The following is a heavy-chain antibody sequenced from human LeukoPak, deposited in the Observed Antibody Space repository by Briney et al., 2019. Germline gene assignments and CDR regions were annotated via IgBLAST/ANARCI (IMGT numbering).Heavy chain of an antibody. CDR3: ARDRAAGDWFDP. CDR1: GGSFSGYY. D-gene: IGHD6-13*01. Sequence: SETLSLTCAVYGGSFSGYYWSWIRQPPGKGLEWIGEINHSGSTNYNPSLKSRVTISVDTSKNQFSLKLSSVTAADTAVYYCARDRAAGDWFDPWGQGTLVTVSS. J-gene: IGHJ5*02. CDR2: INHSGST. V-gene: IGHV4-34*01.